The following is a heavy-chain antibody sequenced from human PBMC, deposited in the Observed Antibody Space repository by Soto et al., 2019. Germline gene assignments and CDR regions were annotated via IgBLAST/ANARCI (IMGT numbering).Heavy chain of an antibody. J-gene: IGHJ4*02. D-gene: IGHD3-3*01. CDR3: ARRTVNIRTFYSGLKTHCFDY. CDR2: IYYSGST. V-gene: IGHV4-39*01. Sequence: NPSETLSLTCTVSGGSISSGGYYWSWIRQHPGKGLEWIGNIYYSGSTYYNPSLQSRVTISVDTSKNQFSLKLKSVTAADTAIYYCARRTVNIRTFYSGLKTHCFDYWGQGAQVTVSS. CDR1: GGSISSGGYY.